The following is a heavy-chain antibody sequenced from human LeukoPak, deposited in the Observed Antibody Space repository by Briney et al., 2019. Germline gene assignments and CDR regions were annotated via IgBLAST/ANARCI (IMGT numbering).Heavy chain of an antibody. Sequence: ASVKVSCKASGYTFTSYYMHWVRQAPGQGLEWMGIINPSGGSTSCAQKFQGRVTMTRDTSTSTVYMELGSLRSEDTAVYYCAREGAVAGSPGGFFDYWGQGTLVTVSS. D-gene: IGHD6-19*01. CDR2: INPSGGST. CDR3: AREGAVAGSPGGFFDY. J-gene: IGHJ4*02. CDR1: GYTFTSYY. V-gene: IGHV1-46*01.